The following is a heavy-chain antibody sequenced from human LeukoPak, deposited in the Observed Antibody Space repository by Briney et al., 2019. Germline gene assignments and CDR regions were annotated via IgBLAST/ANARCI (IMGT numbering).Heavy chain of an antibody. CDR1: GGTFSSYA. CDR2: IIPIFGTA. J-gene: IGHJ4*02. V-gene: IGHV1-69*13. D-gene: IGHD6-13*01. CDR3: AREIQPSSRWPYYFDY. Sequence: GASVKVSCKASGGTFSSYAISWVRQAPGQGLEWMGGIIPIFGTANYAQKFQGRVTITADESTSTAYMELSSLRSEDTAVYYCAREIQPSSRWPYYFDYWGQGTLVTVSS.